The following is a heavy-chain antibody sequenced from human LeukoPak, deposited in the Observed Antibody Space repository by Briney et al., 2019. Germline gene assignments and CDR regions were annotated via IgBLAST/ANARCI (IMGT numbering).Heavy chain of an antibody. J-gene: IGHJ4*02. D-gene: IGHD3-10*01. CDR2: IYYSGST. CDR1: GGSISSYY. CDR3: ARTYYYGSGSYYNAVL. Sequence: SETLSLTCTVSGGSISSYYWSWIRQPPGKGLEWIGYIYYSGSTYYNPSLKSRVTISVDTSKNQFSLKLSSVTAADTAVYYCARTYYYGSGSYYNAVLWGQGTLVTVSS. V-gene: IGHV4-59*12.